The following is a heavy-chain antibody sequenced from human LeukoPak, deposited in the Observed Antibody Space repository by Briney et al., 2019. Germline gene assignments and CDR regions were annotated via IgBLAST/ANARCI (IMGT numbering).Heavy chain of an antibody. CDR3: ASTFTVAGTLFYDY. Sequence: PSETLSLTCTVSGGSISSSSYYWGWIRQPPGKGLEWIGSIYYSGSAYYNPSLKSRVTISVDTSKNQFSLKLSSVTAADTAVYYCASTFTVAGTLFYDYWGQGTLLTVSS. CDR1: GGSISSSSYY. D-gene: IGHD6-19*01. J-gene: IGHJ4*02. V-gene: IGHV4-39*01. CDR2: IYYSGSA.